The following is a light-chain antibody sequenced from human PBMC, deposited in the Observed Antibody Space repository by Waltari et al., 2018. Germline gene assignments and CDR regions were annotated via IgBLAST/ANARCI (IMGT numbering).Light chain of an antibody. J-gene: IGLJ3*02. V-gene: IGLV4-69*01. Sequence: QLVLTQSPSASASLGASVKLTCTLSRGHSRYAIAWHQQQPEKGPRYLMKLNSDGSHSKGDEIPDRFSGSSSGAERYLTISSLQSEDEADYYCQTWGTGIWVFGGGTKLTVL. CDR1: RGHSRYA. CDR3: QTWGTGIWV. CDR2: LNSDGSH.